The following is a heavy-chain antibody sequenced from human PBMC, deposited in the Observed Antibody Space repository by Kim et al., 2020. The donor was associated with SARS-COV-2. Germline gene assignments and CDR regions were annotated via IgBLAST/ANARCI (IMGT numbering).Heavy chain of an antibody. V-gene: IGHV4-59*01. D-gene: IGHD3-10*01. CDR1: GGSISSSY. CDR3: ARGGSNWFDP. Sequence: SETLSLTCTVSGGSISSSYWSWIRQPPEKGLEWIGYIHYSGTTNYNASLKSRVTMSIDTSKNQFSLKIRSVTAADTAVYYCARGGSNWFDPWGQGILVSVSS. J-gene: IGHJ5*02. CDR2: IHYSGTT.